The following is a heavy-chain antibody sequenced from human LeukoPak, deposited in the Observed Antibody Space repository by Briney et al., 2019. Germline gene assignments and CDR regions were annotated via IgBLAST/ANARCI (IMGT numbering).Heavy chain of an antibody. CDR2: IYYSGST. Sequence: SETLSLTCTVSGGSISSYYWSWIRQPPGKGLEWIAYIYYSGSTNYNPSLKSRVTISVDTSKNQFSLNLGYMTAADTALYYCARAILTPSGYVWHFDLWGRGTLVTVSS. CDR1: GGSISSYY. CDR3: ARAILTPSGYVWHFDL. V-gene: IGHV4-59*12. D-gene: IGHD3-3*01. J-gene: IGHJ2*01.